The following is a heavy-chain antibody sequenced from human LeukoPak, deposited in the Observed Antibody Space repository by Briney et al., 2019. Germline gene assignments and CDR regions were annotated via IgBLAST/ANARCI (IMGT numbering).Heavy chain of an antibody. CDR2: INHSGST. J-gene: IGHJ4*02. CDR1: GGSFSGYY. V-gene: IGHV4-34*01. CDR3: ARALSPGIAVAGHLDY. Sequence: SETLSLTYAVYGGSFSGYYWSWIRQPPGKGLEWIGEINHSGSTNYNPSLKSRVTISVDTSKNQFSLKLSSVTAADTAVYYCARALSPGIAVAGHLDYWGQGTLVTVSS. D-gene: IGHD6-19*01.